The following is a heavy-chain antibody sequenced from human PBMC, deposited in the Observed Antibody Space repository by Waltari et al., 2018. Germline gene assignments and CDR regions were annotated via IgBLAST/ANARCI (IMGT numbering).Heavy chain of an antibody. D-gene: IGHD4-17*01. J-gene: IGHJ6*02. Sequence: QLQLQESGPGLVKPSETLSLPCSVSGGSLGTGTVYWGWIRQPPGKGLEWIGTIFDSGSTFYNPSLDSRATISIDTSKNQFSLKLNSVTAADAAVYYCARHFPDYQTYYYGMDVWGQGTTVTVSS. CDR1: GGSLGTGTVY. V-gene: IGHV4-39*01. CDR3: ARHFPDYQTYYYGMDV. CDR2: IFDSGST.